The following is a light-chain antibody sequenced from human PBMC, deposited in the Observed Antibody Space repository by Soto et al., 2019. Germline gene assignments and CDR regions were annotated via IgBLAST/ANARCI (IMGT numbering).Light chain of an antibody. V-gene: IGLV2-18*01. CDR3: SLYTSENSYV. Sequence: SVLTQPPFLAGAPGQSVTISCTGTSTEYVSYNRVPWYQPPPGTAPQLIIYEASNPPSGVPDRFSGSKAGNPALPPIPGLQAADEADYYCSLYTSENSYVFGTGTKVTVL. CDR1: STEYVSYNR. J-gene: IGLJ1*01. CDR2: EAS.